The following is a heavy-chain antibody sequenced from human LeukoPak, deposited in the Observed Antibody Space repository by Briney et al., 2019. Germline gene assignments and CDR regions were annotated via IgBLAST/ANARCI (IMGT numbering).Heavy chain of an antibody. Sequence: SETLSLTCTVSGGSVGSDNSYWNWIRQPAGKGLEWIGRIYADGSSTYNPCLKSRVTILVDTSKNQFSLRLSSMTAADTAVYYCARGYYYRTWGLGTLVTVSS. CDR1: GGSVGSDNSY. J-gene: IGHJ4*02. CDR3: ARGYYYRT. D-gene: IGHD3-10*01. CDR2: IYADGSS. V-gene: IGHV4-61*02.